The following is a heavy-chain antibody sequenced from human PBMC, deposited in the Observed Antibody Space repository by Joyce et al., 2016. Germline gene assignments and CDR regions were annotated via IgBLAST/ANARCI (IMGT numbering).Heavy chain of an antibody. Sequence: QLQLPESGPGLVQPSETLSLTCTVSGGSISSSSYYWGWIRQPPGRGLEWIGNIYYSGSTYYNPSLKSRVTIAVDTSKNQFSLRLSSVTAADTAVYYCARDGFLEWLGDDYWGQGTLVTVSS. CDR1: GGSISSSSYY. CDR3: ARDGFLEWLGDDY. J-gene: IGHJ4*02. V-gene: IGHV4-39*07. D-gene: IGHD3-3*01. CDR2: IYYSGST.